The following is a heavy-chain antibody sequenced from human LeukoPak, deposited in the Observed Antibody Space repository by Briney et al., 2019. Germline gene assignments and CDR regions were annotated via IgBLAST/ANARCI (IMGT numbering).Heavy chain of an antibody. J-gene: IGHJ6*03. CDR1: GYTFTGFY. Sequence: GASVRVSCKASGYTFTGFYMHWVRQAPGQGLEWMGWINPSSGGTKYAQRFQGRVTMTRDTSINTAYMELSRLTSDDTAVYYCATDPRTTVFGTFRYYYMDVWGEGTTVAVSS. D-gene: IGHD3-3*01. CDR3: ATDPRTTVFGTFRYYYMDV. CDR2: INPSSGGT. V-gene: IGHV1-2*02.